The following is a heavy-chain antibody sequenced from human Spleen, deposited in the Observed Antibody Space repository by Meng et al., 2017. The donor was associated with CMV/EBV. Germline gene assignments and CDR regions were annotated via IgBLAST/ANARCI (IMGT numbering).Heavy chain of an antibody. CDR3: ARGSRHYYDSTAPNWFDP. V-gene: IGHV1-69*10. J-gene: IGHJ5*02. CDR1: GGPFSSYA. D-gene: IGHD3-22*01. CDR2: IIPVLNII. Sequence: SVKVSCKASGGPFSSYAISWVRQAPGQGLEWMGGIIPVLNIINYAQKVQGRVTITADRSTRTAYMELRRLRSDDTAVYYCARGSRHYYDSTAPNWFDPWGQGTLVTVSS.